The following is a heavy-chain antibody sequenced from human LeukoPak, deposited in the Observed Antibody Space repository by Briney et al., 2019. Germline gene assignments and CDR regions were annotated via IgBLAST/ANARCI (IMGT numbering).Heavy chain of an antibody. CDR2: ISWNSGYI. CDR1: GFTFDNYA. CDR3: AKVRGTYSSGYFFDY. Sequence: GGSLRLSCAASGFTFDNYAMHWVREAPGKGLEWLSIISWNSGYIGYADSVKGRFTISRDNAKKSLDLQMNSLRAEDTAFYYCAKVRGTYSSGYFFDYWGQGTLVTVSS. D-gene: IGHD6-19*01. J-gene: IGHJ4*02. V-gene: IGHV3-9*01.